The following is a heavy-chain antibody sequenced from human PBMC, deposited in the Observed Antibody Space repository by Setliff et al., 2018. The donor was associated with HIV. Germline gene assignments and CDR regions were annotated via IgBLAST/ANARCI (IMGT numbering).Heavy chain of an antibody. J-gene: IGHJ6*02. V-gene: IGHV4-61*02. CDR2: IFTGGST. CDR1: GGSINSGSYF. Sequence: PSETLSLTCTVSGGSINSGSYFWSWIRQPAGKGLEWIGRIFTGGSTNYNPSLKSRVTISLDMSRNQFSLKLISVTAADTAVYYCARGSYLEWLMYDMAVWGQGTTVTVSS. CDR3: ARGSYLEWLMYDMAV. D-gene: IGHD3-3*01.